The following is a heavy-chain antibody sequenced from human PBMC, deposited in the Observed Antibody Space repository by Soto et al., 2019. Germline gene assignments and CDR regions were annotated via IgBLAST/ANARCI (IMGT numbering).Heavy chain of an antibody. V-gene: IGHV4-59*01. CDR3: ARMRGLGEISPFFDH. J-gene: IGHJ4*02. CDR2: IYPSGRT. D-gene: IGHD3-16*02. CDR1: SASLGSDK. Sequence: QVHLQESGAGLLKPSETLSLTCAVSSASLGSDKWSWIRQPPGKGLEWIGYIYPSGRTNYNPSLRGRVAISIDKSKAQSAVGLDSVFAADADVYFCARMRGLGEISPFFDHWGQGTLVTVSS.